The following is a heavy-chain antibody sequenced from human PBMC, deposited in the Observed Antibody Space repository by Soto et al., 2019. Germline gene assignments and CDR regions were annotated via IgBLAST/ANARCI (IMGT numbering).Heavy chain of an antibody. D-gene: IGHD2-15*01. J-gene: IGHJ4*02. V-gene: IGHV3-30*03. CDR1: GFPFSLYG. Sequence: QVQLVESGGGVVQPGRSLRLSCAASGFPFSLYGMHWVRQAPGKGLEWVAVISYDGSNKDYADSVKGRFTISRDNSKNTLYLQMSSLRAEDTAVFYCAASAHGSGGSSFDYWGQGTLVTVSS. CDR3: AASAHGSGGSSFDY. CDR2: ISYDGSNK.